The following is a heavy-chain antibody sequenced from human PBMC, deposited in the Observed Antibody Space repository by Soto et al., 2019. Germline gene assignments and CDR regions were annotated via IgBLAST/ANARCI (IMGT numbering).Heavy chain of an antibody. CDR1: GFTFSSYG. CDR2: ISYDGSNK. CDR3: AKDPNYYDSSGYYYYYGMDV. V-gene: IGHV3-30*18. D-gene: IGHD3-22*01. Sequence: QVQLVESGGGVVQPGRSLRLSCAASGFTFSSYGMHWVRQAPGKGLEWVAVISYDGSNKYYADSVKGRFTISRANSKNTLYLQMNSLRAEDTAVYYCAKDPNYYDSSGYYYYYGMDVWGKGTTVTVSS. J-gene: IGHJ6*04.